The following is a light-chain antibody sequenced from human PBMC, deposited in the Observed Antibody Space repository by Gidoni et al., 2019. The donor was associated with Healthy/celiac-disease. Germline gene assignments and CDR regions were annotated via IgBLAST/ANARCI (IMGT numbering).Light chain of an antibody. CDR2: AAS. V-gene: IGKV1-8*01. Sequence: AIRMTKSPSSFSASTGDRVPITGRGSQGISSYLAWYQQKPGKAPKLLIYAASTLQSGVPSRFSGSGSGTDFTLTISCRQAEDFATYYCQQYYSYPYTFGQGTKLEIK. J-gene: IGKJ2*01. CDR3: QQYYSYPYT. CDR1: QGISSY.